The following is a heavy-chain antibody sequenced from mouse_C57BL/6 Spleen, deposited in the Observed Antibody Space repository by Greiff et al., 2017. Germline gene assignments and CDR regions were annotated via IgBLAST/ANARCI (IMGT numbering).Heavy chain of an antibody. J-gene: IGHJ2*01. V-gene: IGHV5-6*01. CDR1: GFTFSSYG. CDR3: ARRGYDYDSSYFDY. Sequence: EVKVVESGGDLVKPGGSLKLSCAASGFTFSSYGMSWVRQTPDKRLEWVATISSGGSYTYYPDSVKGRFTISRDNAKNTLYLQMSSLKSEDTAMYYCARRGYDYDSSYFDYWGQGTTLTVSS. CDR2: ISSGGSYT. D-gene: IGHD2-4*01.